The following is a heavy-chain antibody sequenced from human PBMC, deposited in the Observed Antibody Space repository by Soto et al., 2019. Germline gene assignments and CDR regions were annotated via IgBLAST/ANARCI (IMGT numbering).Heavy chain of an antibody. J-gene: IGHJ6*02. CDR3: ARSSGRIHYYYGMDV. CDR2: INHSGST. D-gene: IGHD3-10*01. V-gene: IGHV4-34*01. CDR1: GGSFSGYY. Sequence: KPSETLSLTCAVYGGSFSGYYWSWIRQPPGKGLEWIGEINHSGSTNYNPSLKSRVTISVDTSKNQFSLKLSSVTAADTAVYHCARSSGRIHYYYGMDVWGQGTTVTVSS.